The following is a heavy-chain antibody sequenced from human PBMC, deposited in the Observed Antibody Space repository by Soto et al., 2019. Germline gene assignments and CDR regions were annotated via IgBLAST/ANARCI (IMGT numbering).Heavy chain of an antibody. CDR1: GFTFSSYE. Sequence: PGGSLRLSCAASGFTFSSYEMNWVRQAPGKGLEWVSYISSTGTTIYYADSVKGRFTTSRDNAKNLLYLQMHSLRAEDTALYYCARDQDSSGYPSFDYWGQGTLVTVSS. D-gene: IGHD3-22*01. CDR2: ISSTGTTI. J-gene: IGHJ4*02. CDR3: ARDQDSSGYPSFDY. V-gene: IGHV3-48*03.